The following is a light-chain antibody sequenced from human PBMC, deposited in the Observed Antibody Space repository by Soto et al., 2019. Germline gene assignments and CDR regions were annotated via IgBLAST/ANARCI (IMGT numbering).Light chain of an antibody. CDR1: RADIGFYNS. CDR3: KSYTTSNTFV. Sequence: QSVLTQPACVSGSPGQSITISCSGTRADIGFYNSVSWYQHHPGTAPKLVIYEVSTRPSGVSDRFSGSKSGNTASLTISELQAEDEADYYCKSYTTSNTFVFGSGTKVTVL. V-gene: IGLV2-14*01. J-gene: IGLJ1*01. CDR2: EVS.